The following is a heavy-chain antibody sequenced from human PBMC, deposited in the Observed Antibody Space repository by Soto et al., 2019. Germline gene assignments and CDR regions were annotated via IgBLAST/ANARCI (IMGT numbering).Heavy chain of an antibody. CDR1: GFTFSSYS. V-gene: IGHV3-48*04. CDR3: ARLPLDAFDI. J-gene: IGHJ3*02. Sequence: GGSLRLSCAASGFTFSSYSMNWVRQAPGKGLEWVSYISSSSSTIYYADSVKGRFTISRDNAKNSLYLQMNSLRAEDTAVYYCARLPLDAFDIWGQGTMVTVSS. CDR2: ISSSSSTI.